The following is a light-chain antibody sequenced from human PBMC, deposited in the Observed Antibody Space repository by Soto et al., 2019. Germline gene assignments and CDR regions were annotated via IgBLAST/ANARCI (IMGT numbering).Light chain of an antibody. CDR2: MAS. J-gene: IGKJ2*01. Sequence: DIQMTQSPSTLSSSVGDRVTITSRASQSISSWLAWYQRKPGKAPNLLIYMASTLQSGVSSRVSGSGSGTEFTLTITSLQTDDFATYYCQQYNSYPYTCTQGAKLEIK. V-gene: IGKV1-5*03. CDR1: QSISSW. CDR3: QQYNSYPYT.